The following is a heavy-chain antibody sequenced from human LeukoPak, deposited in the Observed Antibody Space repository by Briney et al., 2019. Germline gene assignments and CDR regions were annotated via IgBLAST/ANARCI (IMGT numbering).Heavy chain of an antibody. CDR1: GFTLSSYE. CDR3: TKEGYGDRRHYYYYYYMDV. V-gene: IGHV3-23*01. D-gene: IGHD4-17*01. Sequence: GGSLRLSCAASGFTLSSYEMNWVRQAPGKGLEWVSAISGSGGSTYYADSVKGRFTISRDNSKNTLYLQMNSLRAEDTAVYYCTKEGYGDRRHYYYYYYMDVWGKGTTVTISS. CDR2: ISGSGGST. J-gene: IGHJ6*03.